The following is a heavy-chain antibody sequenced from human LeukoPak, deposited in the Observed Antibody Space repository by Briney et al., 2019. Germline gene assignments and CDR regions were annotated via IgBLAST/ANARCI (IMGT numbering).Heavy chain of an antibody. Sequence: GGSLRLSCAASAFTFSSYGMHWVRQAPGKGLEWVAFIRYDGINKYYADSVEGRISISRDNSKNTLYLQMNSLRAEDMAVYYCAKEIWPTVTIPGRTYFDYWGQGTLVTVSS. CDR2: IRYDGINK. V-gene: IGHV3-30*02. CDR3: AKEIWPTVTIPGRTYFDY. J-gene: IGHJ4*02. D-gene: IGHD4-17*01. CDR1: AFTFSSYG.